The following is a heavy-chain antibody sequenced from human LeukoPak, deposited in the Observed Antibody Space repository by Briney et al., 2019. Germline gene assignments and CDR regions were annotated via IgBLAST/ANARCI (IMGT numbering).Heavy chain of an antibody. CDR2: ISYDGSNK. J-gene: IGHJ6*02. CDR1: GFTFSNYG. D-gene: IGHD1-1*01. V-gene: IGHV3-30*03. CDR3: TRRGWNSMDV. Sequence: GRSLRLSCAGSGFTFSNYGIHWVRQAPGKGLEWVAVISYDGSNKYYADSVKGRFTISRDNSKSTLYLQMNSLRAEDTAVYYCTRRGWNSMDVWGQGTTVTVSS.